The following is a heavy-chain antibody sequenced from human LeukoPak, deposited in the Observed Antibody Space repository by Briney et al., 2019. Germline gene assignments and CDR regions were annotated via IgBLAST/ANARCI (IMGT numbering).Heavy chain of an antibody. V-gene: IGHV3-53*01. D-gene: IGHD3-10*01. CDR2: IYSGGST. Sequence: GGSLRLSCAASGFTVSSNYMSWVRQAPGKGLEWVSVIYSGGSTYYADSVRGRFTISRDNSKNTLYLQMNSLRAEDTAVYYCASGDHYGSGYFDYWGQGTLVTVSS. CDR1: GFTVSSNY. CDR3: ASGDHYGSGYFDY. J-gene: IGHJ4*02.